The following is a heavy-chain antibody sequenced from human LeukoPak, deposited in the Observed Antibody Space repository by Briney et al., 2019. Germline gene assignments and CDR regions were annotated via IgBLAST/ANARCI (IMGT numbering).Heavy chain of an antibody. D-gene: IGHD3-10*01. J-gene: IGHJ4*02. Sequence: GGSLRLSCAASGFTFSSYSMNWVRQAPGKGLEWVSFISSSGSTTYYADSVKGRFTISRDNAKNSLYLQMNSLRAEDTAVYYCARDDPYYYGSGSSFDYWGQGTLVTVSS. CDR3: ARDDPYYYGSGSSFDY. CDR2: ISSSGSTT. V-gene: IGHV3-48*04. CDR1: GFTFSSYS.